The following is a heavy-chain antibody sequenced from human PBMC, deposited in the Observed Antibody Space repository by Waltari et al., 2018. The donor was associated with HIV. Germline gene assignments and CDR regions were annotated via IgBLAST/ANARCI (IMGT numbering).Heavy chain of an antibody. CDR1: GFTFSSYD. D-gene: IGHD4-17*01. CDR3: ARGLPPYGMDV. Sequence: EVQLVESGGGLVQPGGSLRLSCAASGFTFSSYDMHWVRQATGKGLEWVSAIGTAGDTYYPGSVKGRFTISRENAKNSLYLQMNSLRAGDTAVYYCARGLPPYGMDVWGQGTTVTVSS. J-gene: IGHJ6*02. V-gene: IGHV3-13*01. CDR2: IGTAGDT.